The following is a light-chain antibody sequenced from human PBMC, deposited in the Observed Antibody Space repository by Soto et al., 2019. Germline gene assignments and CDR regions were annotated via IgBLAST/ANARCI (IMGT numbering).Light chain of an antibody. J-gene: IGKJ1*01. Sequence: EIVMTQSPASLSVSPGERATLSCRASQSIGRNLAWYQQKPGQAPRLLIYGASSRGTGIPATFSGSGSGTEFTLTIYSLQSEDLAVYYCQQYDNWPPTFGQGTKVEIK. CDR2: GAS. CDR1: QSIGRN. V-gene: IGKV3-15*01. CDR3: QQYDNWPPT.